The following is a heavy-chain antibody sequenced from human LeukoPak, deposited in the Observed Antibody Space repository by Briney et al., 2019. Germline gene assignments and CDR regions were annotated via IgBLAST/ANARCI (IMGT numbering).Heavy chain of an antibody. CDR3: ATPGAAAGTGFDY. Sequence: PSETLSLTCTVSGGSISSSRYYWGWIRQPPGKGLEWIGSIYYSASPYYNPSLKSRVTISVDTSKNQFSLKLSSVTAADTAVYYCATPGAAAGTGFDYWGQGTLVTVSS. V-gene: IGHV4-39*01. D-gene: IGHD6-13*01. CDR2: IYYSASP. CDR1: GGSISSSRYY. J-gene: IGHJ4*02.